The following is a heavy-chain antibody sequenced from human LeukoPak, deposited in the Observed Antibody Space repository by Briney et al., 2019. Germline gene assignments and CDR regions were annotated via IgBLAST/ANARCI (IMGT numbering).Heavy chain of an antibody. J-gene: IGHJ4*02. Sequence: PGGSLRLSCAASGFPFDDFAMHWVRQAPGKGLEWVSVIYSGGTTYYADSVKGRFTITRDNSKNTLYLQVNSLRAEDTAVYYCARDSGLLPQYWGRGTLVTVSS. V-gene: IGHV3-53*01. CDR1: GFPFDDFA. D-gene: IGHD2-15*01. CDR2: IYSGGTT. CDR3: ARDSGLLPQY.